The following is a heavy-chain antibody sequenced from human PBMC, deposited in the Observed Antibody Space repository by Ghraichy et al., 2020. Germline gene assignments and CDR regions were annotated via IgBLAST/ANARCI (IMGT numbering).Heavy chain of an antibody. CDR3: ARGLSYGDSRDY. CDR2: IYYSGST. Sequence: SETLSLTCTVSGGSISSYYWSWIRQPPGKGLEWIGYIYYSGSTNYNPSLKSRVTISVDTSKNQFSLKLSSVTAADTAVYYCARGLSYGDSRDYWGQGTLVTVSS. J-gene: IGHJ4*02. V-gene: IGHV4-59*01. CDR1: GGSISSYY. D-gene: IGHD4-17*01.